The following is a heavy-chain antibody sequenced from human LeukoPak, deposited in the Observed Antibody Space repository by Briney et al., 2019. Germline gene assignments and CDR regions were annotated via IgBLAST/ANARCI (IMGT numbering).Heavy chain of an antibody. D-gene: IGHD4/OR15-4a*01. J-gene: IGHJ4*02. CDR2: ISGSGGNT. Sequence: GGSLRLSCAASGFTFSSDAMSWVRQAPGKGLEWVSAISGSGGNTYYEDSVKGRFTISRDNSKNTLYLQINSLRAEDTAVYYCARRAGAYSHPYDYWGQGTLVTVSS. V-gene: IGHV3-23*01. CDR3: ARRAGAYSHPYDY. CDR1: GFTFSSDA.